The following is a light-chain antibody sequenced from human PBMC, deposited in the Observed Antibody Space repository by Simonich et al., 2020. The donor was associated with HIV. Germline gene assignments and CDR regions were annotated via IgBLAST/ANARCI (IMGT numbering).Light chain of an antibody. V-gene: IGKV4-1*01. CDR2: WAS. J-gene: IGKJ1*01. Sequence: DIQMTQSPSTLSASVGDRVTITCRASQCISTWLAWYQQKPGQPPKLLIYWASTRESGVPDRSSGSGAGTDFTLTISSLQAEDVAVYYCQQYYSTPRTFGQGTKVEIK. CDR3: QQYYSTPRT. CDR1: QCISTW.